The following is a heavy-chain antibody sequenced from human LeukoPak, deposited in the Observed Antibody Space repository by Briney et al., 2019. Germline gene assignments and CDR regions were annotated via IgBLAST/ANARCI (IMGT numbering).Heavy chain of an antibody. J-gene: IGHJ3*02. CDR1: GFTFSSYA. CDR2: ISYDGSNK. Sequence: GGSLRLSCAASGFTFSSYAMHWVRQAPGKGLEWVAVISYDGSNKYYADSVKARFTISRDNSKNTLYLQMNSLRAEDTAVYYCAREYSSGWDHAFDIWGQGTMVTVSS. V-gene: IGHV3-30-3*01. D-gene: IGHD6-19*01. CDR3: AREYSSGWDHAFDI.